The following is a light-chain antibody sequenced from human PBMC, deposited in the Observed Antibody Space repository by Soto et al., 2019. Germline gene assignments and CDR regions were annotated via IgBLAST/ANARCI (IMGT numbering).Light chain of an antibody. CDR1: QSVTSNY. V-gene: IGKV3D-20*02. CDR3: QQRSNWPSIT. J-gene: IGKJ5*01. CDR2: RAS. Sequence: EIVLTQSPGTLSLYPGESATLSCRASQSVTSNYIAWYQQKPGQAPRLLIYRASTRATGIPDRFSGSGSGTDFTLTISRLEPEDFAVYYCQQRSNWPSITFGQGTRLEIK.